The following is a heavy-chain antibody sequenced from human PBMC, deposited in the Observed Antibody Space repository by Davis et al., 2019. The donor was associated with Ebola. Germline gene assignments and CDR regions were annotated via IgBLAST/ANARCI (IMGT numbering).Heavy chain of an antibody. CDR2: IYPGDSDT. CDR3: ARITMVQGVIPAWLDY. D-gene: IGHD3-10*01. Sequence: GESLKISCKGSGYSFTSYWIGWVRQMPGKGLEWMGIIYPGDSDTRYSPSFQGQVTISADKSISTAYLQWSSLKASDTAMYYCARITMVQGVIPAWLDYWGQGTLVTVSS. CDR1: GYSFTSYW. J-gene: IGHJ4*02. V-gene: IGHV5-51*01.